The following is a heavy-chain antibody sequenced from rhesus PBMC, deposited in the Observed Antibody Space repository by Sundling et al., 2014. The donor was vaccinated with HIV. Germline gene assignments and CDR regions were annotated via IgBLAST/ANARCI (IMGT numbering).Heavy chain of an antibody. CDR2: INSGGTTT. D-gene: IGHD4-29*01. Sequence: EVQLVETGGGLVQPWGSLKLSCVASGFTFRNYGMSWVRQAPGKGLEWVSGINSGGTTTDYGDSVKGRFTISRDNSKNTLSLQMNSLRAEDTAVYYCAKDRGGSSFWGLNSWGQGVVVTVSS. CDR1: GFTFRNYG. J-gene: IGHJ6*01. V-gene: IGHV3-103*01. CDR3: AKDRGGSSFWGLNS.